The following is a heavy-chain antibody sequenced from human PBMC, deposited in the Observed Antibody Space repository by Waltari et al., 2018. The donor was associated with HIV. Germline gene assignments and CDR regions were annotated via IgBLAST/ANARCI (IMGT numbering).Heavy chain of an antibody. V-gene: IGHV2-5*01. CDR1: GFSLSTSGVG. CDR3: ARRPGYCSGTRCYYSHWFDP. Sequence: QITLEESGPTLVKPTQTLTLTCTFSGFSLSTSGVGVGWIRQPPGKALEWLALFYWNGNKHYSPSLKSRVTITKETSKDQVVLKMTNMDPADTATYFCARRPGYCSGTRCYYSHWFDPWGQGTLVTVSS. D-gene: IGHD2-2*03. J-gene: IGHJ5*02. CDR2: FYWNGNK.